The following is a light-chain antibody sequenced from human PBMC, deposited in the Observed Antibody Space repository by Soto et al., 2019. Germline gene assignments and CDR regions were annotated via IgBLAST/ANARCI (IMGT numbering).Light chain of an antibody. J-gene: IGKJ2*01. Sequence: EIVMTQSPATLSLSPGERAALSCRASQSINSELAWYQQKPGQPPRLLIYGASTRATGVPARFTGSESGSEVSLTIIGLQSEDFAVYYCQQDYNRYLTFGQGTRLEI. CDR1: QSINSE. CDR2: GAS. V-gene: IGKV3-15*01. CDR3: QQDYNRYLT.